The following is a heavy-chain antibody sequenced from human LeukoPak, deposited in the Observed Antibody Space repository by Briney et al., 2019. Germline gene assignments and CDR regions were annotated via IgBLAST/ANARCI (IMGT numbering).Heavy chain of an antibody. Sequence: GGSLRLSCAASGFTFTMFGMNWVRQAPGKGLEWVSGISDSGGSTHYADSVKGRFTVSRDNSKNTLYLQMNSLRAEDTAVYYCAKDLTIFGVVTAGDYWGQGTLVTVSS. CDR2: ISDSGGST. V-gene: IGHV3-23*01. CDR1: GFTFTMFG. D-gene: IGHD3-3*01. J-gene: IGHJ4*02. CDR3: AKDLTIFGVVTAGDY.